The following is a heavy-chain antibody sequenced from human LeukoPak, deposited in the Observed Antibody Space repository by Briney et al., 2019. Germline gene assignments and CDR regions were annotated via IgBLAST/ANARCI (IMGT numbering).Heavy chain of an antibody. J-gene: IGHJ2*01. CDR3: AKDSRYSSGYYPASYGRWYFDL. CDR2: ISGSGGST. CDR1: GFTFSSYS. D-gene: IGHD3-22*01. Sequence: PGGSLRLSCAASGFTFSSYSINWVRQAPGKGLEWVSAISGSGGSTYYADSVKGRFTISRDNSKNTLYLQMNSLRAEDTAVYYCAKDSRYSSGYYPASYGRWYFDLWGRGTLVTVSS. V-gene: IGHV3-23*01.